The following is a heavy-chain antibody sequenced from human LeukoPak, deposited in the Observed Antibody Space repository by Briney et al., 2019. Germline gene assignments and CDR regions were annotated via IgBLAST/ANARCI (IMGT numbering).Heavy chain of an antibody. Sequence: KPGGSLRLSCAASGFTFSSYAMSWIRQAPGKGLEWVSYISSSGSTIYYADSVKGRFTISRDNAKNTLYLQMNSLRAEDTAVYYCAKGSGTNYYYYMDVWGKGTTVTVSS. D-gene: IGHD1-1*01. CDR1: GFTFSSYA. CDR3: AKGSGTNYYYYMDV. J-gene: IGHJ6*03. CDR2: ISSSGSTI. V-gene: IGHV3-11*04.